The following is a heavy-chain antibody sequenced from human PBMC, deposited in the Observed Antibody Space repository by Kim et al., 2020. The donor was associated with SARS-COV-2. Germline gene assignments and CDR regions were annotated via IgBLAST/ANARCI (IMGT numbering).Heavy chain of an antibody. J-gene: IGHJ4*02. CDR3: AKEPPARGAWVAFSGVDY. CDR1: GFTFSNYA. V-gene: IGHV3-23*01. CDR2: ISGSGGST. Sequence: GGSLRLSCAASGFTFSNYAMSWVRQAPGKGLEWVSAISGSGGSTYYADSVKGRFTISRDNSKNTLYLQMNSLRAEDTAVYYCAKEPPARGAWVAFSGVDYWGQGTLVTVSS. D-gene: IGHD7-27*01.